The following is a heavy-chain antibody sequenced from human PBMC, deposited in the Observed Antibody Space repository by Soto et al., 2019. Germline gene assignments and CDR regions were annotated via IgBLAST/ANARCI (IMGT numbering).Heavy chain of an antibody. J-gene: IGHJ3*02. D-gene: IGHD2-15*01. Sequence: GGSLRLSCAASGFTFDSYWMTWVRQAPGKGLAWVANMNQGGSEKYYVDSVKGRFTVSRDNAKNSLYLQMNSLRDEDTAVYYSARELGHCSGGSRYRGAFDIWGQGTMVNVS. CDR3: ARELGHCSGGSRYRGAFDI. CDR2: MNQGGSEK. CDR1: GFTFDSYW. V-gene: IGHV3-7*01.